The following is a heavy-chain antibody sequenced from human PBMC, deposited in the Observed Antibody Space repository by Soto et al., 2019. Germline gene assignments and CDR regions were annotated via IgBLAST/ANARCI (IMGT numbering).Heavy chain of an antibody. CDR2: IYYSGST. J-gene: IGHJ4*02. CDR3: ARDRYSSGWPELFDY. CDR1: GGSISSGGYY. Sequence: SETLSLTCTVSGGSISSGGYYWSWIRQHPGKGLEWIGYIYYSGSTYYNPSLKSRVTISVDTSKNQFSLKLSSVTAADTAVYYCARDRYSSGWPELFDYWGQGTLVTVSS. V-gene: IGHV4-31*03. D-gene: IGHD6-19*01.